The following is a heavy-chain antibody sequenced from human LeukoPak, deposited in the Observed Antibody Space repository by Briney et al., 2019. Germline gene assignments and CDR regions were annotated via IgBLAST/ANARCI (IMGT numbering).Heavy chain of an antibody. J-gene: IGHJ5*02. CDR2: INHSGST. CDR3: ARGCGKLRGWFEP. D-gene: IGHD1-7*01. V-gene: IGHV4-34*01. Sequence: SETLSLTCAVYGGSFSGYYWSWIRQPPGKGLEWIGEINHSGSTNYNPSLKSRVTISVDTSKNQFSLKLSSVTAADTAVYYCARGCGKLRGWFEPWGKVTLVTV. CDR1: GGSFSGYY.